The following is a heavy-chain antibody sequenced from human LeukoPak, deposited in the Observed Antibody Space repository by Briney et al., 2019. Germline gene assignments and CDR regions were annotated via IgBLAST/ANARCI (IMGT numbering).Heavy chain of an antibody. D-gene: IGHD2-2*01. Sequence: ASVKVSCEASGYTLTSYGISWVRQAPGQGLEWMGWISAYNGKTNYAQKLQGRVTMTTDTSTSTAYMELRSLRSDDTAVYYCARHQGCSSISCKRGMDVWGKGTTVTVSS. CDR1: GYTLTSYG. V-gene: IGHV1-18*01. J-gene: IGHJ6*04. CDR2: ISAYNGKT. CDR3: ARHQGCSSISCKRGMDV.